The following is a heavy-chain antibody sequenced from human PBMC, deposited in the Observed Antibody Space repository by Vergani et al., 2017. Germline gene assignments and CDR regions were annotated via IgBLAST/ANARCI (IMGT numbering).Heavy chain of an antibody. CDR1: GFTFSSYS. Sequence: EVQLVESGGGLVKPGGSLRLSCAASGFTFSSYSMNWVRQAPGKGLEWVSSISSSSSYIYYADSVKGRFTISRDNAKNSLYLQMNSLRVEDTAVYYCARDRYYYDSSGYLDYWGQGTLVTVSS. CDR3: ARDRYYYDSSGYLDY. V-gene: IGHV3-21*01. J-gene: IGHJ4*02. D-gene: IGHD3-22*01. CDR2: ISSSSSYI.